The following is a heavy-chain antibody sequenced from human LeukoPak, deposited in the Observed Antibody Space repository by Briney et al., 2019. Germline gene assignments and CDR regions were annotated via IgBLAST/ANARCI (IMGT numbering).Heavy chain of an antibody. CDR1: GFTFSSYW. D-gene: IGHD4-17*01. CDR3: ATIGGDYVSFDN. V-gene: IGHV3-74*01. J-gene: IGHJ4*02. CDR2: IHSDGTTT. Sequence: PGGSLRLSCAASGFTFSSYWMHWVRQAPGKGLVWVSRIHSDGTTTSYADSVKGRFTISRHNSKNTLYLQMNSLRGEDTAVYYCATIGGDYVSFDNWGQGTLVTVTS.